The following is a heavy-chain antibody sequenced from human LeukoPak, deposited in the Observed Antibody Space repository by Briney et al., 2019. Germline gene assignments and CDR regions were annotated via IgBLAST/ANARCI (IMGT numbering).Heavy chain of an antibody. V-gene: IGHV4-34*01. CDR3: ARHVNYYDSSGYYSAFDI. J-gene: IGHJ3*02. D-gene: IGHD3-22*01. CDR1: GESFSGYY. Sequence: SETLSLTCAVYGESFSGYYWSWIRQPPGKGLEWIGEINHSGSTNYNPSLKSRVTISVDTSKNQFSLKLSSVTAADTAVYYCARHVNYYDSSGYYSAFDIWGQGTMVTVSS. CDR2: INHSGST.